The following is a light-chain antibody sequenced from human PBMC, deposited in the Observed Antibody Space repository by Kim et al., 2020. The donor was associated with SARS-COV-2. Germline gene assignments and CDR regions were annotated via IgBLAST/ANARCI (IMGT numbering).Light chain of an antibody. CDR1: QSVLYSSNNKNY. V-gene: IGKV4-1*01. CDR2: WAS. CDR3: QQYYSTPSWT. J-gene: IGKJ1*01. Sequence: TINCKSSQSVLYSSNNKNYLASYQQKPGQPPKLLIYWASTRESGVPDRFSGSGSGTDFTLTISSLQAEDVAVYYCQQYYSTPSWTFGQGTKVEIK.